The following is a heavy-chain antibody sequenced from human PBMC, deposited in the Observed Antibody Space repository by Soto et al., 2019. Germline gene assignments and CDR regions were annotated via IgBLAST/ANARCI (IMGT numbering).Heavy chain of an antibody. Sequence: GESLKISCKGSGYSFTSYWISWVRQMPGKGLEWMGRIDPSDSYTNYSPSFQGHVTISADKSNSTAYLQWSSLKASDTAMFYWAKPTDSGRYYGMDVWGQGTTVTVSS. D-gene: IGHD1-26*01. V-gene: IGHV5-10-1*01. CDR3: AKPTDSGRYYGMDV. J-gene: IGHJ6*02. CDR1: GYSFTSYW. CDR2: IDPSDSYT.